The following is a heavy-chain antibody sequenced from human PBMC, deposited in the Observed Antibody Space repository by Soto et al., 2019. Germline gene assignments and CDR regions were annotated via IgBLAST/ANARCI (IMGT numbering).Heavy chain of an antibody. CDR1: GGSISSNY. Sequence: LALTCTVSGGSISSNYWTWIRQPPGKGLEWIGYVYNSGSTNYNPSLKSRVTISEDTSKSQFSLKVNSMTAADTAVYYCARYRREAVAGYTLDNWGQGILVTVSS. CDR2: VYNSGST. CDR3: ARYRREAVAGYTLDN. J-gene: IGHJ4*02. V-gene: IGHV4-59*01. D-gene: IGHD6-13*01.